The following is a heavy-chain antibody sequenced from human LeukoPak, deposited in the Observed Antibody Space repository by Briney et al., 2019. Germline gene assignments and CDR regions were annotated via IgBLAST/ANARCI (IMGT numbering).Heavy chain of an antibody. J-gene: IGHJ6*02. CDR1: GFTFSSYS. V-gene: IGHV3-66*01. CDR3: ARDAARTPYSSSWPYGMDV. D-gene: IGHD6-13*01. CDR2: IYSGGST. Sequence: GGSLRLSCAASGFTFSSYSMNGVRQAPGKGLEWVSVIYSGGSTYYADSVKGRFTISRDNSKNTLYPQMNRLRAEDTAVYYCARDAARTPYSSSWPYGMDVWGQGTTVTVSS.